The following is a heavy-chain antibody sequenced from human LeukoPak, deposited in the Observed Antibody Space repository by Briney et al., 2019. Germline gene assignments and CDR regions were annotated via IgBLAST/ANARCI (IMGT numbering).Heavy chain of an antibody. CDR3: ARHQGDCDQRRFGP. D-gene: IGHD2-21*02. CDR2: IHYSRIP. Sequence: SDTLSLTCTVSGGTISSSSYYWAWIRQPPAKVLEWIGSIHYSRIPYYNPSLKSRVTICVDTSKNQFSLTLTSVTAAATALFYWARHQGDCDQRRFGPWGQGTLVTVSS. V-gene: IGHV4-39*01. CDR1: GGTISSSSYY. J-gene: IGHJ5*02.